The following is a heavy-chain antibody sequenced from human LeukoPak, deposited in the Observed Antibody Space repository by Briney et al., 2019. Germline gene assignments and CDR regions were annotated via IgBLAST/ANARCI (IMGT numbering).Heavy chain of an antibody. V-gene: IGHV3-23*01. CDR2: ISGTGITT. CDR1: GFTFSSYA. Sequence: GGSLRLSCAASGFTFSSYAMSWVRQAPGKGLEWVSAISGTGITTYYADSVKGRFTISRDNSKNTLYLQMNSLRAEDTAVYYCAKVSWFGEFNDAFDIWGQGTMVTVSS. J-gene: IGHJ3*02. D-gene: IGHD3-10*01. CDR3: AKVSWFGEFNDAFDI.